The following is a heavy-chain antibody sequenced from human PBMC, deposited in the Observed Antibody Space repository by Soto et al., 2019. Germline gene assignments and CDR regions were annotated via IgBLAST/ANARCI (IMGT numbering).Heavy chain of an antibody. Sequence: GGYLRLSCAASGFTFSSYWMSWVRQAPGKGLEWVANIKQDGSEKYYVDSVKGRFTISRDNAKNSLYLQMNSLRAEDTAVYYCARGGGAIPHYYYYGMDVWGQGTTVTVSS. CDR1: GFTFSSYW. J-gene: IGHJ6*02. CDR2: IKQDGSEK. CDR3: ARGGGAIPHYYYYGMDV. V-gene: IGHV3-7*01. D-gene: IGHD2-2*02.